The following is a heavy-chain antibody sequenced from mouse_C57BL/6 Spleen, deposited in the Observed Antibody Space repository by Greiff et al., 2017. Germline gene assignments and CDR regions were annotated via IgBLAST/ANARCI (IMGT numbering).Heavy chain of an antibody. Sequence: QVQLQQSGPELVKPGASVKISCKASGYAFSSSWMNWVKQRPGKGLEWIGRIYPGDGDTNYNGKFKGKATLTADKSASTAYMQLSSLTSEDSAVYFCARANYYGSGILSYAMDYWGQGTSVTVAS. CDR2: IYPGDGDT. CDR3: ARANYYGSGILSYAMDY. CDR1: GYAFSSSW. V-gene: IGHV1-82*01. D-gene: IGHD1-1*01. J-gene: IGHJ4*01.